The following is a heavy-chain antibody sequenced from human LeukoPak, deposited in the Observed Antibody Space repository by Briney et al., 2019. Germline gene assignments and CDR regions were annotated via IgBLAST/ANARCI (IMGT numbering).Heavy chain of an antibody. V-gene: IGHV1-8*02. J-gene: IGHJ4*02. CDR1: GYTFTSYY. CDR3: ARSPGYSSGWPIDY. D-gene: IGHD6-19*01. CDR2: MNPNRGNT. Sequence: ASVKVSCKASGYTFTSYYMHWVRQAPGQGLEWMGWMNPNRGNTGYAQKFQGRVTMTRNTSISTAYMELSSLRSEDTAVYYCARSPGYSSGWPIDYWGQGTLVTVSS.